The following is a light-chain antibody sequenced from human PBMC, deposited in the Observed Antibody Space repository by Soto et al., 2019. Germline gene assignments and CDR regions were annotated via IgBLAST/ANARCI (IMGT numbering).Light chain of an antibody. CDR1: SSDVGGYNY. V-gene: IGLV2-8*01. Sequence: QSARTRPPSASGSPGQSVAISCTGTSSDVGGYNYVSWYQQHPGKAPKLMIYEVNKRPSGVPDRFSGSKSGNTASLTVSGLQAEDEADYYCSSYAGSSNVFGTGTKVTV. CDR3: SSYAGSSNV. J-gene: IGLJ1*01. CDR2: EVN.